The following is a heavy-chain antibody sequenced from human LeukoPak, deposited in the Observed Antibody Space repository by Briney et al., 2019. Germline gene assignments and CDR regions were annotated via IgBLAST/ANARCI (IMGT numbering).Heavy chain of an antibody. CDR3: ARDRAVRCSSTSCYRSIGY. CDR1: GYTFTSYG. CDR2: ISAYNGNT. D-gene: IGHD2-2*02. V-gene: IGHV1-18*01. Sequence: GASVKVSCKASGYTFTSYGISWVRQAPGQGLEWMGWISAYNGNTNYAQKLQGRVTMTTDTSTSTAYMELRSLRSDDTAVYYCARDRAVRCSSTSCYRSIGYWGQGTLVTVSS. J-gene: IGHJ4*02.